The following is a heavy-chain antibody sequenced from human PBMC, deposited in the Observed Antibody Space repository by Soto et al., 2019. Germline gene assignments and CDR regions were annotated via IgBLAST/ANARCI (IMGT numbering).Heavy chain of an antibody. CDR3: ATPMVRPAGGYYYMDV. V-gene: IGHV4-39*01. Sequence: SETLSLTCTVSGGSISSSSYYWGWIRQPPGKGLEWIGSIYYSGSTYYNPSLKSRVTISVDTSKNQFSLKLSSVTAADTAVYYCATPMVRPAGGYYYMDVWGKGTTVTVSS. CDR2: IYYSGST. CDR1: GGSISSSSYY. J-gene: IGHJ6*03. D-gene: IGHD3-10*01.